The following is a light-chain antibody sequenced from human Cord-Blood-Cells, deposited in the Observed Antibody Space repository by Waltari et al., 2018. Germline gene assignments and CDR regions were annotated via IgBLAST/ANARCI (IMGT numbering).Light chain of an antibody. J-gene: IGLJ1*01. Sequence: QSALTQPRSVSGSPGQSVTISCTGTSSDVGGYNYVSWYQQHPGKAPTLMIYDVSKRPAVVPDRFSGSKSGNTASLTISGLQAEDEADYYCCSYAGSYTYVFGTGTKVTVL. CDR1: SSDVGGYNY. CDR2: DVS. CDR3: CSYAGSYTYV. V-gene: IGLV2-11*01.